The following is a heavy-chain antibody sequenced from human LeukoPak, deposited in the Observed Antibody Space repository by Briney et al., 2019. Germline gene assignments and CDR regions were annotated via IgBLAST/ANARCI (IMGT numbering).Heavy chain of an antibody. CDR3: AVPDSSGYYFAAFDI. J-gene: IGHJ3*02. CDR2: IIPIFGTA. D-gene: IGHD3-22*01. Sequence: SVKVSCRASGGTFSSYAISWVRQAPGQGLEWMGGIIPIFGTANYAQKFQGRVTITTDESTSTAYMELSSLRSEDTAVYYCAVPDSSGYYFAAFDIWGQGTMVTVSS. V-gene: IGHV1-69*05. CDR1: GGTFSSYA.